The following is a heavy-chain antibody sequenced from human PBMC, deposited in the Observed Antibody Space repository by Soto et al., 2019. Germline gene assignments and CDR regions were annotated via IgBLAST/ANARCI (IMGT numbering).Heavy chain of an antibody. D-gene: IGHD3-3*01. V-gene: IGHV4-34*01. CDR1: GGSFSGYY. CDR3: AIAAQTFGLPKY. Sequence: PWETLSLTCAVYGGSFSGYYWSWIRQPPGKGLEWIGEINHSGSTNYNPSLKSRVTISVDTSKNQFSLKLSSVTAADTAVYYCAIAAQTFGLPKYWGQGTMVTVYS. CDR2: INHSGST. J-gene: IGHJ4*02.